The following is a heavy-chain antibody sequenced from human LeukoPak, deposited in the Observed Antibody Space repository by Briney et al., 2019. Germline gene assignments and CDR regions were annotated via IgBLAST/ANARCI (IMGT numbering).Heavy chain of an antibody. V-gene: IGHV3-7*01. CDR2: IKQDGSDN. CDR1: GCTFSSYY. J-gene: IGHJ4*02. D-gene: IGHD1-1*01. CDR3: ARHQGCGEGTSPFDT. Sequence: GGALMLTCAASGCTFSSYYMSWVRQPPGKGLQWVVDIKQDGSDNYYIASLKGRVTISVDNSNNSLYLQMSSLKAEDTAVYYCARHQGCGEGTSPFDTWGQGTMVTVSS.